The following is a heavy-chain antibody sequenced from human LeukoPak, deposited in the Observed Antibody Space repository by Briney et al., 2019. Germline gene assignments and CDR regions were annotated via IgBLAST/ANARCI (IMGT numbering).Heavy chain of an antibody. D-gene: IGHD2/OR15-2a*01. Sequence: VTVSCKASGYTFTGHALHWVRQTPGEGLEWMAWINCATGKTEYSQNFEARVTVTRDTSASTVYMELSGLRSEDTAVYYCARSILIVPNTSYYYYYMDVWGQGTTVIVSS. V-gene: IGHV1-3*01. CDR2: INCATGKT. J-gene: IGHJ6*02. CDR3: ARSILIVPNTSYYYYYMDV. CDR1: GYTFTGHA.